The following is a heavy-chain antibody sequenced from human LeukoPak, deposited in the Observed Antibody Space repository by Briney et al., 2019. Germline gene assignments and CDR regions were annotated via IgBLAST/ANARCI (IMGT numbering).Heavy chain of an antibody. CDR3: AKASWVSSADAVL. CDR1: GFIFRDYA. J-gene: IGHJ4*02. Sequence: GGSLRLSCVASGFIFRDYAMSWVRQAPAGGLEWVSSLRGDGEAFYTDSVKGRFTLSRDHSRNTVYLQLSNLRVEDTAVYYCAKASWVSSADAVLWGQGTLVTVS. D-gene: IGHD3-16*01. V-gene: IGHV3-23*01. CDR2: LRGDGEA.